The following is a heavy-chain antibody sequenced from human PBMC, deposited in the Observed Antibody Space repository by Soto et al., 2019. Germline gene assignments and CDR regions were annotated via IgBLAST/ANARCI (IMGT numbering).Heavy chain of an antibody. CDR3: ARGITIFGEVPG. D-gene: IGHD3-3*01. CDR2: MNPYSGNT. CDR1: GYTFTSYD. Sequence: QVQLVQSGAELKKPGASVKVSCKASGYTFTSYDINWVRQATGQGLEWRGWMNPYSGNTGYAQKFQGRVTMTRNTSISTAYMELSSLRSEDTAVYYCARGITIFGEVPGWGQGTLVNVSS. J-gene: IGHJ4*02. V-gene: IGHV1-8*01.